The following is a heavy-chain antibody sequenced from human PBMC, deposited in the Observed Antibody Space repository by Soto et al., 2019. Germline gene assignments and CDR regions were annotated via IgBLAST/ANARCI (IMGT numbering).Heavy chain of an antibody. CDR3: AKDGYGSSSWYYYGMDV. CDR2: ISSSGGTI. Sequence: GGSLRLSCAASGFTFSDYYMSWIRQAPGKGLEWVSYISSSGGTIYYADSVKGRFTISRDNSKNTLYLQMNSLRAEDTAVYYCAKDGYGSSSWYYYGMDVWGQGTTVTVSS. J-gene: IGHJ6*02. D-gene: IGHD6-13*01. CDR1: GFTFSDYY. V-gene: IGHV3-11*04.